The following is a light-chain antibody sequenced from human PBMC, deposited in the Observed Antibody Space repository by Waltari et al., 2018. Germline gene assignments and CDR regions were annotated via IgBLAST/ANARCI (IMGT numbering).Light chain of an antibody. V-gene: IGKV1-39*01. Sequence: DIQMTQAPSSLSASVGDSVTMTCRASQSITSHLNWFQQQPGKAPKLLIHTASSLQSGVPSRFSGSGSRTHFTLTITSLQPEDFATYFCQQSYITPYTFGQGTKLEIK. CDR2: TAS. CDR3: QQSYITPYT. CDR1: QSITSH. J-gene: IGKJ2*01.